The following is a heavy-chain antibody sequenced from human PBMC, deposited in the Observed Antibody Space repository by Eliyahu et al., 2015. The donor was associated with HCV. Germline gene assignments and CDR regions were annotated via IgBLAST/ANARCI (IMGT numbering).Heavy chain of an antibody. V-gene: IGHV3-23*01. CDR1: GFSFTSSA. CDR2: ITNTGGST. D-gene: IGHD2-21*02. J-gene: IGHJ4*02. CDR3: ASLYCSSGVCFQLDY. Sequence: EVQLLQSGGGFVRPGGSLTLSCGASGFSFTSSAMAWVRQAPGKGMEWVSSITNTGGSTEYTDSVRGRFTISRDNSNSTLFLQMNSLSAGDTAIYYCASLYCSSGVCFQLDYWGQGTLVTVSS.